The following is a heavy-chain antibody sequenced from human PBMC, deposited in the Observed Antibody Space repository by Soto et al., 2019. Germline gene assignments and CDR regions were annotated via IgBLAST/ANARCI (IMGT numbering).Heavy chain of an antibody. V-gene: IGHV3-23*01. Sequence: GGSLRLSCAASGFTFGSYAVSWVRQAPGKGLEWVSAISGSGGSTYYADSVKGRFTISRDNSKNTLYLQMNSLRAEDTAVYYCAKDPRLYYYGSGSDNWFDPWGQGTLVTVSS. CDR1: GFTFGSYA. J-gene: IGHJ5*02. D-gene: IGHD3-10*01. CDR2: ISGSGGST. CDR3: AKDPRLYYYGSGSDNWFDP.